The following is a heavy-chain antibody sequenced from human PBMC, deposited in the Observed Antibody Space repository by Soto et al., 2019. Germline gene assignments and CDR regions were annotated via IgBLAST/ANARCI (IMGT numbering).Heavy chain of an antibody. CDR1: GFTFSGSW. V-gene: IGHV3-74*01. CDR2: INGEGSGT. CDR3: VRGIFGSGTANDY. Sequence: EVQLVESGGGLVQPGGSLRLSCAASGFTFSGSWMHWVRQAPGKGLVWVSRINGEGSGTSYADFVKGRFTISRDDAKNTLFLQMNGLRAEDTAVYYCVRGIFGSGTANDYWGQGTLVTVSS. D-gene: IGHD3-10*01. J-gene: IGHJ4*02.